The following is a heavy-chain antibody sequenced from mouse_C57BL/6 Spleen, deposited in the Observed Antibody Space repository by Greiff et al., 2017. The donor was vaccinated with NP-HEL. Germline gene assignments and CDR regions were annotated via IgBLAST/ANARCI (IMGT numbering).Heavy chain of an antibody. V-gene: IGHV1-26*01. CDR1: GYTFTDYY. D-gene: IGHD1-1*01. J-gene: IGHJ2*01. Sequence: VQLKQSGPELVKPGASVKISCKASGYTFTDYYMNWVKQSHGKSLEWIGDINPNNGGTSYNQKFKGKATLTVDKSSSTAYMELRSLTSEDSAVYYCARWVRYYFDYWGQGTTLTVSS. CDR2: INPNNGGT. CDR3: ARWVRYYFDY.